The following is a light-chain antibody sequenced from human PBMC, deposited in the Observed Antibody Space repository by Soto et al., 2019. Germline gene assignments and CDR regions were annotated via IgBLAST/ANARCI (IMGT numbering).Light chain of an antibody. CDR2: DVS. CDR1: SNDVGGYNY. CDR3: SSYAGSNNYV. J-gene: IGLJ1*01. V-gene: IGLV2-8*01. Sequence: QSVLTQPPSASGSPGQSVTISCTGTSNDVGGYNYVSWYQQHPGKAPKLMIYDVSKRPSGVPDRFSGSKSGNTASLTVSGLQAEDEADYYCSSYAGSNNYVFGTGTKVTVL.